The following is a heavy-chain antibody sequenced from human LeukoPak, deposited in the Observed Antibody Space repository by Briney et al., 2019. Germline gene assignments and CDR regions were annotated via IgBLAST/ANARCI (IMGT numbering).Heavy chain of an antibody. CDR2: ISAYNTNT. V-gene: IGHV1-18*01. CDR1: GYTFSSYG. D-gene: IGHD2/OR15-2a*01. J-gene: IGHJ3*02. CDR3: ARDRVRRNTTGGAFDM. Sequence: ASVKVSCKASGYTFSSYGISWVRQAPGQGLEWMAWISAYNTNTNYAQKFQGRVTMTTDTSTSTAYMELRSLRSDDTAIYYCARDRVRRNTTGGAFDMWGQGTMVTVSS.